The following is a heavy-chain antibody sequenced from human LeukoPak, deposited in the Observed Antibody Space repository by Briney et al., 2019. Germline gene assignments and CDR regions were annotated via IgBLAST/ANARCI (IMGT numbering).Heavy chain of an antibody. J-gene: IGHJ5*02. CDR2: INPNSGGT. D-gene: IGHD2-15*01. CDR3: ARDPGGIVVVVAATGGNWFDP. CDR1: GYTFTVYY. V-gene: IGHV1-2*02. Sequence: ASVKVSCKASGYTFTVYYMHWVRQAPGQGLERMGWINPNSGGTNYAQKFQGRVTMTRDTSISTAYVELSRLRSDDTAVYYCARDPGGIVVVVAATGGNWFDPWGQGTLVTVSS.